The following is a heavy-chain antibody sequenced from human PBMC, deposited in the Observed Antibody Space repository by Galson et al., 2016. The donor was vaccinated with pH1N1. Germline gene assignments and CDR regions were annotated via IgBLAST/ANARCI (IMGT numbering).Heavy chain of an antibody. D-gene: IGHD2-15*01. CDR1: GFTFTKYA. J-gene: IGHJ6*03. CDR3: VKDEVTPGYYYMDV. V-gene: IGHV3-30*02. CDR2: IRYDGNNK. Sequence: SLRLSCAASGFTFTKYALNWVRQAPGKGLEWVAFIRYDGNNKYYADSVKGRFTISRDNSKNTLYLQMNSLSAEDTAVYYCVKDEVTPGYYYMDVWGKGTTVTVSS.